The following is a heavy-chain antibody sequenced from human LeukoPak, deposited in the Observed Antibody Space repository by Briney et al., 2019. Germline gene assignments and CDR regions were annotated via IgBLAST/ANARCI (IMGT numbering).Heavy chain of an antibody. CDR3: AGDRMDV. CDR2: ISYDGSNK. J-gene: IGHJ6*02. Sequence: PGGSLRLSCAASGFTFSSYAMHWVRQAPGKGLEWVAVISYDGSNKYYADSVKGRFTISRDNSKNTLYLQMNSLRAEDTAVYYCAGDRMDVWGQGTTVTVSS. CDR1: GFTFSSYA. V-gene: IGHV3-30-3*01.